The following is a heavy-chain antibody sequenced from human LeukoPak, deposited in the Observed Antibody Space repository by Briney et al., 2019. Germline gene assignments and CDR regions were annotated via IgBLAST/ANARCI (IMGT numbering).Heavy chain of an antibody. J-gene: IGHJ4*02. CDR2: IFYSGST. D-gene: IGHD4-23*01. V-gene: IGHV4-59*08. CDR1: GGSISNFY. Sequence: SETLSLTCTDPGGSISNFYWSWIRQPPGKGLEWIRYIFYSGSTNYNPSLKSRVTISVDTSKNQFSLKLTSLTAADTALYYCARSHSAYGGFFDYWGQGTLVSVSS. CDR3: ARSHSAYGGFFDY.